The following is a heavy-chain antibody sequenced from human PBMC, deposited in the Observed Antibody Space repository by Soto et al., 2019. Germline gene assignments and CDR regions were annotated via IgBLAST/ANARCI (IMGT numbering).Heavy chain of an antibody. D-gene: IGHD3-22*01. CDR1: GGTFNKYA. J-gene: IGHJ4*02. V-gene: IGHV1-69*13. Sequence: SVKVSCKAAGGTFNKYAIDWVRQVPGQGLEWMGGIVPLFGTANYAQKFQGRVTITADEATNTAYMELRSLRSEDTAVYYCARQFDYETSGYYYAYWGQGTLVTVSS. CDR3: ARQFDYETSGYYYAY. CDR2: IVPLFGTA.